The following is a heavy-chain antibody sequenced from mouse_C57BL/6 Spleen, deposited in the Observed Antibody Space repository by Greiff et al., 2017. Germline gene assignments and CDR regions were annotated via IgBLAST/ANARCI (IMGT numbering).Heavy chain of an antibody. D-gene: IGHD1-1*01. V-gene: IGHV1-69*01. J-gene: IGHJ1*03. CDR2: IDPSDSYT. Sequence: VQLQQPGAELVMPGASVKLSCKASGYTFTSYWMHRVKQRPGQGLEWIGEIDPSDSYTNYNQKFKGKSTLTVDKSSSTAYMQLSSLTSEDSAVYYCASPHYYGSSYWYFDVWGTGTTVTVSS. CDR1: GYTFTSYW. CDR3: ASPHYYGSSYWYFDV.